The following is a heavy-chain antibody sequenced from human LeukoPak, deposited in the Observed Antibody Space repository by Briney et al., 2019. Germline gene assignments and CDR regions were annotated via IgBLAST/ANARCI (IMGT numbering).Heavy chain of an antibody. D-gene: IGHD2-2*01. CDR1: GFTFGSYA. CDR3: ARIQDIVVVPAANVIDS. J-gene: IGHJ4*02. CDR2: ISGSGSST. V-gene: IGHV3-23*01. Sequence: PGGSLRLSCAASGFTFGSYAMSWVRQAPGKGLEWVSGISGSGSSTYYADSVKGRFTISRDNSKNTLYLQMNSLRAEDTAVYYCARIQDIVVVPAANVIDSWGQGTLVTVSS.